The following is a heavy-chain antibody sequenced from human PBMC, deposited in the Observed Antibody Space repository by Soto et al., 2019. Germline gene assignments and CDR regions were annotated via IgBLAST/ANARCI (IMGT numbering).Heavy chain of an antibody. Sequence: QVQLVQSGAEVKKPGASVKVSCKASGYTFTSYGISWVRQAPGQGLEWMGWMSAYNGNTNYAQKLQGRVTMNTDTSTSTGYMELRSLRSDGTAVYYCARWGGNIVVVPAAISYGIDVWGQGTTVTVSS. CDR1: GYTFTSYG. V-gene: IGHV1-18*04. CDR3: ARWGGNIVVVPAAISYGIDV. CDR2: MSAYNGNT. J-gene: IGHJ6*02. D-gene: IGHD2-2*02.